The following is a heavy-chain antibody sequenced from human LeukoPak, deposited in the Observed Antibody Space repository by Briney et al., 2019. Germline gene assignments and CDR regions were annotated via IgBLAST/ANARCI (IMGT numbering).Heavy chain of an antibody. CDR3: ARGRVNGSGSYYDRHISDAFDI. CDR2: ISYDGSNK. J-gene: IGHJ3*02. D-gene: IGHD3-10*01. Sequence: GRSLRLSCAASGFTFSSYAMHWVRQAPGKGLEWVAVISYDGSNKYYADSVKGRFTISRDNSKNTLYLQMNSLRAEDTAVYYCARGRVNGSGSYYDRHISDAFDIWGQGTMVTVSS. CDR1: GFTFSSYA. V-gene: IGHV3-30-3*01.